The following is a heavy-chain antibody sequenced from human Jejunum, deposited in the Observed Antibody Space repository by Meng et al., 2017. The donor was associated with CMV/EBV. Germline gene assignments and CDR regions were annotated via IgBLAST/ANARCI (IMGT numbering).Heavy chain of an antibody. J-gene: IGHJ4*02. V-gene: IGHV3-48*03. CDR2: ISSSGDTI. CDR3: ARGDYDFWGGY. D-gene: IGHD3-3*01. CDR1: FSTYE. Sequence: FSTYEMNWVRQAPGKGLEWISSISSSGDTIYYADSVKDQFTISRDNAKNSLYLQMNSLRAEDTAVYYCARGDYDFWGGYWGQGTLVTVSS.